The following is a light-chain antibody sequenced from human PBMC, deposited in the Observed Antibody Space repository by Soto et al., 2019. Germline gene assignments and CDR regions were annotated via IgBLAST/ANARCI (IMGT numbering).Light chain of an antibody. V-gene: IGLV2-8*01. Sequence: QSVLTQPPSASGSPGQSVAISCTGSSSDIGAYNHVSWYQHYPGKAPKLIISEVNKRPSGVPDRFSGTKSGNTASLTVSGLHTDDEADYYCSSYAGGSNFAVFGGGTKVTVL. CDR2: EVN. CDR1: SSDIGAYNH. CDR3: SSYAGGSNFAV. J-gene: IGLJ2*01.